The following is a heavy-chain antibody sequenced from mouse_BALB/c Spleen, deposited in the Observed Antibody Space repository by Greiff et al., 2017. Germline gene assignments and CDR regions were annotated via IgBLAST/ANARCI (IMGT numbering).Heavy chain of an antibody. CDR2: IYPGNVNT. V-gene: IGHV1S56*01. J-gene: IGHJ3*01. CDR3: ARSDSFAY. CDR1: GYTFTSYY. Sequence: QVQLKQSGPELVKPGASVRISCKASGYTFTSYYIHWVKQRPGQGLEWIGWIYPGNVNTKYNEKFKGKATLTADKSSSTAYMQLSSLTSEDSAVYFCARSDSFAYWGQGTLVTVSA.